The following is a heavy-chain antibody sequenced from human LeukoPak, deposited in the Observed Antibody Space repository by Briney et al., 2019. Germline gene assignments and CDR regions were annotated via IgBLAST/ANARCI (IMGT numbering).Heavy chain of an antibody. V-gene: IGHV3-7*01. Sequence: GGSLRLSCAVSGFTFSTYWTNWVRQAPGKGLEWVANINQAGSDKYYVDSVKGRFTISRDNARNSLYLQMNSLRAEDTAVYYCGRGDPDYWGQGGLVTVSS. J-gene: IGHJ4*02. CDR1: GFTFSTYW. CDR3: GRGDPDY. CDR2: INQAGSDK.